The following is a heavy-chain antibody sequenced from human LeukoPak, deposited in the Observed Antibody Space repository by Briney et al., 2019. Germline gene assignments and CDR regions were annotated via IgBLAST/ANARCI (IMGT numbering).Heavy chain of an antibody. Sequence: GRSLRLSCAASRFTFDDHAMHWVRQAPGKGLEWVSAISGSGGSTYYADSVKGRFTISRDNSKNTLYLQMNSLRAEDTAVYYCAKETDSSGYYAHFDYRGQGTLVTVSS. CDR3: AKETDSSGYYAHFDY. V-gene: IGHV3-23*01. CDR2: ISGSGGST. CDR1: RFTFDDHA. D-gene: IGHD3-22*01. J-gene: IGHJ4*02.